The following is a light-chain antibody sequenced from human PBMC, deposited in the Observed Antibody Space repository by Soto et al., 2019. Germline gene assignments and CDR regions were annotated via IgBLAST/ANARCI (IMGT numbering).Light chain of an antibody. V-gene: IGKV3-15*01. CDR1: QSISSSY. CDR3: QDYRDWPTWT. J-gene: IGKJ1*01. Sequence: EIVLTQSPGTLSLSPGKRATLSCRAIQSISSSYLAWYQQRPGQAPRLLIYGASSRATGVPARFSGSGSGTEFTLIISSLQSEDFAVYYGQDYRDWPTWTFGQGTKGDIK. CDR2: GAS.